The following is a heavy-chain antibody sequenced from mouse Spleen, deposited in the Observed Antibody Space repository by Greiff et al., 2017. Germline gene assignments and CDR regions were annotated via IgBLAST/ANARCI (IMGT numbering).Heavy chain of an antibody. CDR2: IRNKANGYTT. CDR1: GFTFTDYY. V-gene: IGHV7-3*01. D-gene: IGHD1-1*01. Sequence: EVKLVESGGGLVQPGGSLSLSCAASGFTFTDYYMSWVRQPPGKALEWLGFIRNKANGYTTEHIPSVKGRFTISRDNSQSILYLQMNALRAEDSATYYCASSYYYGSRGWYFDVWGAGTTVTVSS. CDR3: ASSYYYGSRGWYFDV. J-gene: IGHJ1*01.